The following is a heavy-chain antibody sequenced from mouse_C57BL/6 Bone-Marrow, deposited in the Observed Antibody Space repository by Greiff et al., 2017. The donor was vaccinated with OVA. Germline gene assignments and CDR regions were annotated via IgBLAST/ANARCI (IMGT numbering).Heavy chain of an antibody. D-gene: IGHD1-1*01. CDR2: IRSKSNNYAT. Sequence: EVQLQQSGGGLVQPKGSLKLSCAASGFSFNTYAMNWVRQAPGKGLEWVARIRSKSNNYATYYADSVKDRFTISRDDSESMLYLQMNNLKTEDTAMYYCVRHEDGRSYYWYFDVWGTGTTVTVSS. CDR3: VRHEDGRSYYWYFDV. J-gene: IGHJ1*03. CDR1: GFSFNTYA. V-gene: IGHV10-1*01.